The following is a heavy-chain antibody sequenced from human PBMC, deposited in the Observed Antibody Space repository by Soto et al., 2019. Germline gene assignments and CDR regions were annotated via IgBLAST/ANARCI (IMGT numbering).Heavy chain of an antibody. D-gene: IGHD1-7*01. CDR3: VRVQPAGTAYFDY. V-gene: IGHV3-7*03. CDR2: VRQDGSQK. Sequence: SWISQDQGKGLEWVANVRQDGSQKYLVDSVKGRFTISRDNAKNSMYLQMNSLRADDTAVYYCVRVQPAGTAYFDYSGQGTPVTVSS. J-gene: IGHJ4*02.